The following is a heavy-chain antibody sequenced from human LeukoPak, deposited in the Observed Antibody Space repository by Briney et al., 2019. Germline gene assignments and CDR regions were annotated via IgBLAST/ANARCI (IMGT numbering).Heavy chain of an antibody. J-gene: IGHJ4*02. Sequence: GGSLRLSCAASGFTLSNYWMSWVRQAPGKGLEWVANINHHGSENYYVDSVRGRFTISRDNAQNSLYLQMNSLRAEDTAVYYCARATYYDSSGYWGYYFDYWGQGTLVTVSS. CDR3: ARATYYDSSGYWGYYFDY. CDR1: GFTLSNYW. D-gene: IGHD3-22*01. CDR2: INHHGSEN. V-gene: IGHV3-7*01.